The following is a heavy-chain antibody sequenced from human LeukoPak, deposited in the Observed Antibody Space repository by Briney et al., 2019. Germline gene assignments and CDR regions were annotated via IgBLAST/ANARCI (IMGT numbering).Heavy chain of an antibody. D-gene: IGHD3-10*01. V-gene: IGHV3-30-3*01. CDR2: ISYDGSNK. CDR1: GFTFSSYA. Sequence: PGGSLRLSCAASGFTFSSYAMHWVRQAPGKGLEWVAVISYDGSNKYHADSVKGRLTISRDNSKNTLYLQMNSLRAEDTAVYYCARDRHYYGSGSYPDFDYWGQGTLVTVSS. CDR3: ARDRHYYGSGSYPDFDY. J-gene: IGHJ4*02.